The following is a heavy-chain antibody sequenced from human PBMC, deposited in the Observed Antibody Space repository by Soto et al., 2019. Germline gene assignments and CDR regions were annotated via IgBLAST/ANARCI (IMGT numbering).Heavy chain of an antibody. CDR2: IYTSGST. J-gene: IGHJ6*02. V-gene: IGHV4-4*07. Sequence: SETLSLTCTVSGGSISSYYWSWIRQPAGKGLEWIGRIYTSGSTNYNPSLKSRVTMSVDTSKNQFSLKLSSVTAAGTAVYYCARNGGSSSWRYYYYYYGMDVWGQGTTVTVSS. CDR3: ARNGGSSSWRYYYYYYGMDV. D-gene: IGHD6-13*01. CDR1: GGSISSYY.